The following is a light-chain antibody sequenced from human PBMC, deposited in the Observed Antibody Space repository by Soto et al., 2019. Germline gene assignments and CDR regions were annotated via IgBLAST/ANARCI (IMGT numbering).Light chain of an antibody. V-gene: IGLV2-14*01. J-gene: IGLJ1*01. CDR1: SSDVGGYNY. CDR3: SSWTTSDPYV. CDR2: EVN. Sequence: QSVLTQPASVSGSPGQSITISCTGTSSDVGGYNYVSWYQQHPGKAPKLIIYEVNNRPSGVSDRFSASKSGNTASLTISGLQTEDEAEYYCSSWTTSDPYVFGTGTKVPVL.